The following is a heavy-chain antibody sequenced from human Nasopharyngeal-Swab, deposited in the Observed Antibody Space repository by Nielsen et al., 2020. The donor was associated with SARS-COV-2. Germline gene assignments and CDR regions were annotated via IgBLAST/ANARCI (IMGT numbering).Heavy chain of an antibody. D-gene: IGHD3-10*01. CDR1: GFSFNNYG. J-gene: IGHJ3*02. CDR2: ISYEGSKK. V-gene: IGHV3-30*18. CDR3: AKANVIFWFGQFKNDGFDI. Sequence: GESLKISCTASGFSFNNYGMHWVRQAQGKGLEWVAVISYEGSKKKYAESVEGRFTISRDFSKKTLYLQMNSLRPEDTAMYYCAKANVIFWFGQFKNDGFDIWGQGTMVVVSS.